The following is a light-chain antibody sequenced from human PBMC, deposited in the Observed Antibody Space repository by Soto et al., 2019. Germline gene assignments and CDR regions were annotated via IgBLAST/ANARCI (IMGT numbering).Light chain of an antibody. CDR1: QSLRSN. V-gene: IGKV3-15*01. Sequence: EIVMTQSPATLSVSPGERVTLSYRASQSLRSNSAWYQQKPGQAPRLLIYGASTRATGIPARFSGSGYGTEFTLTISSLQSEDFAIYYCQQYNSWPLTFGGGTKVEIK. J-gene: IGKJ4*01. CDR2: GAS. CDR3: QQYNSWPLT.